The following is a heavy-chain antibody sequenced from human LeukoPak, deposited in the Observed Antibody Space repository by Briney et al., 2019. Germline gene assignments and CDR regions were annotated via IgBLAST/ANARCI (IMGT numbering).Heavy chain of an antibody. Sequence: PGRSLRLSCAGSGFTFSRSWMTWVRQAPGKGLEWVSGISSGGISTYYADSVQGRFTISRDNSKNPLYLQMNSLRADDTAVYYCAKAIRQNRDLYDYWGQGILVIVSS. V-gene: IGHV3-23*01. J-gene: IGHJ4*02. CDR3: AKAIRQNRDLYDY. D-gene: IGHD3-9*01. CDR2: ISSGGIST. CDR1: GFTFSRSW.